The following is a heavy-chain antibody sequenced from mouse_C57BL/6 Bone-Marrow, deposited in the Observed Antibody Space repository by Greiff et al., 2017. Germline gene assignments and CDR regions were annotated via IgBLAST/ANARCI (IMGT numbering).Heavy chain of an antibody. CDR1: GYTFTDYY. CDR2: INPYNGGT. CDR3: AREAYYGSSYPFPY. V-gene: IGHV1-19*01. D-gene: IGHD1-1*01. J-gene: IGHJ3*01. Sequence: VQLQQSGPVLVKPGASVKMSCKASGYTFTDYYMNWVKQSPGKSLEWIGVINPYNGGTSYNQKFKGKATLTVDKSSSTAYMELNSLTSEDSAVYYCAREAYYGSSYPFPYWGQGTLVTVSA.